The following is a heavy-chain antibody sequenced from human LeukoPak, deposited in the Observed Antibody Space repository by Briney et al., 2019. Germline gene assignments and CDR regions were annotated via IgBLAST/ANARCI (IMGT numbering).Heavy chain of an antibody. CDR3: ATHFIAVSNYYGMDV. J-gene: IGHJ6*02. V-gene: IGHV1-18*01. D-gene: IGHD6-19*01. CDR2: ISTDSGDT. CDR1: GYTFTSYG. Sequence: GASVKVSCKASGYTFTSYGISWVRLAPGQGLEWMGWISTDSGDTTYAHNLQGRVTMTTDTFTSTAYMELRSLRSDDTAVYYCATHFIAVSNYYGMDVWGQGTTVTVSS.